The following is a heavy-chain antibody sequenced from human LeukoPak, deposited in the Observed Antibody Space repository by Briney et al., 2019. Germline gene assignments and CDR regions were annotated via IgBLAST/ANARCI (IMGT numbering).Heavy chain of an antibody. V-gene: IGHV1-46*01. CDR2: INPSGGDT. D-gene: IGHD2-21*02. Sequence: ASVKVSCMASGYILSSYNMHWVRQAPGQGLEWLGIINPSGGDTKYAQKFQGRVTLTRDKSTSTVYMELSSLTSDDTAVYYCARTYCAEDCSIRYFDYRGQGTLVTVSS. CDR1: GYILSSYN. J-gene: IGHJ4*02. CDR3: ARTYCAEDCSIRYFDY.